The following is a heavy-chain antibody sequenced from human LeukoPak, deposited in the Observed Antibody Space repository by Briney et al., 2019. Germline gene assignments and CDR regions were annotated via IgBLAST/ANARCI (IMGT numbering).Heavy chain of an antibody. V-gene: IGHV4-59*01. CDR1: GGSISSYY. CDR2: IYYSGST. D-gene: IGHD3-9*01. CDR3: ARDSYYDILTGYPTDYYGMDV. J-gene: IGHJ6*02. Sequence: SETLSLTCTVSGGSISSYYWSWIRQPPGKGLEWIGYIYYSGSTNYNPSLKSRVTISVDTSKNQFSLKLSSVTAADTAVYYCARDSYYDILTGYPTDYYGMDVWGQGTTVTVSS.